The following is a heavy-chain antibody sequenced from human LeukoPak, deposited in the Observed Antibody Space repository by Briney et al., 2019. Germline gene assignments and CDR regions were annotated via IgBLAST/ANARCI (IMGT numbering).Heavy chain of an antibody. CDR2: IWYDGSNK. J-gene: IGHJ5*02. D-gene: IGHD1-26*01. CDR3: ARETLRSGSYYP. Sequence: PGRSLRLSCAASGFTFSSYGMHWVRQAPGKGLEWVAVIWYDGSNKYYADSMKGRFTISRDNSKNTLYLQMNSLRAEDTAVYYCARETLRSGSYYPWGQGTLVTVSS. V-gene: IGHV3-33*01. CDR1: GFTFSSYG.